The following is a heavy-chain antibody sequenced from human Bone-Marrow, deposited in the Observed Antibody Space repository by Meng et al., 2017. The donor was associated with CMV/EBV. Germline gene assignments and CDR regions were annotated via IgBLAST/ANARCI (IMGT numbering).Heavy chain of an antibody. CDR3: ARSHVAGYSSAS. V-gene: IGHV3-23*01. Sequence: GESLKISWASSGFTFSSYAMSWVRQAPGKGLEWVSAIIGSGDSTYYADSVKGRFTISRDNSKNTLYLQMNSLRAEDTAVYYCARSHVAGYSSASWGQGTLVTVSS. CDR2: IIGSGDST. CDR1: GFTFSSYA. D-gene: IGHD6-19*01. J-gene: IGHJ5*01.